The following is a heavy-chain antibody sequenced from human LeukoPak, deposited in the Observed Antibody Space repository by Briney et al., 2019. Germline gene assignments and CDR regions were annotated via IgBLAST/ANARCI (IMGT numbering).Heavy chain of an antibody. J-gene: IGHJ4*02. CDR3: GRALTYDSSGIDY. V-gene: IGHV4-59*01. Sequence: SSETLSLTCTVSGGSISSYSWSWIRQPPGKGLEWIGYIYYSGSTNYNPSLKSRVTISVDTSKNQFSLKLSSVTAADTAVYYCGRALTYDSSGIDYWGQGTLVTVSS. D-gene: IGHD3-22*01. CDR1: GGSISSYS. CDR2: IYYSGST.